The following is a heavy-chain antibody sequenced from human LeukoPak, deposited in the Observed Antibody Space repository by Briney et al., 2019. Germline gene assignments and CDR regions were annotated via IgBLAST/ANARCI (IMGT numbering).Heavy chain of an antibody. D-gene: IGHD5-18*01. J-gene: IGHJ3*02. V-gene: IGHV4-39*07. CDR2: IFYSGST. CDR1: GGSISTSSYY. CDR3: AREERGSSYGWAFDI. Sequence: PSETLSLTCTVSGGSISTSSYYWGWVRQPPGKGLEWIGNIFYSGSTYYSPSLKSRVTISLDASKNQFSLKLSSVTAADTALYYCAREERGSSYGWAFDIWGQGTMFTVSS.